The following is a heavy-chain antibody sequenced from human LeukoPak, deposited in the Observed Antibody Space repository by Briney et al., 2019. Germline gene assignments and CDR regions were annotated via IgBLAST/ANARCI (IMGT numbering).Heavy chain of an antibody. D-gene: IGHD3-3*01. CDR1: GGSISSYY. V-gene: IGHV4-34*01. Sequence: PSETLSLTCTVSGGSISSYYWSWIRQPPGKGLEWIGEISRSGRANYNPSLQSRVSISVDTSKNQFSLKLNSPTAADTAVYYCARGRLVDYDLWSGYSDGKRLPFDIWGQGTMVTVSS. CDR2: ISRSGRA. J-gene: IGHJ3*02. CDR3: ARGRLVDYDLWSGYSDGKRLPFDI.